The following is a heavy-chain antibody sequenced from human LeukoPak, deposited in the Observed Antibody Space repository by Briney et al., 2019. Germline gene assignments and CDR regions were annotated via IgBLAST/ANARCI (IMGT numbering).Heavy chain of an antibody. D-gene: IGHD3-10*01. CDR3: ARRYYYNLGSFPFDF. CDR1: GGPFSGYF. Sequence: SETLSLTCAVSGGPFSGYFWSWIRQSSGKGLEWIGEIHNSGTTNYNPSLNSRVTISEDTSKNRFYLNLSSVTAADTAVYYCARRYYYNLGSFPFDFWGQGTLVTVSS. J-gene: IGHJ4*02. CDR2: IHNSGTT. V-gene: IGHV4-34*01.